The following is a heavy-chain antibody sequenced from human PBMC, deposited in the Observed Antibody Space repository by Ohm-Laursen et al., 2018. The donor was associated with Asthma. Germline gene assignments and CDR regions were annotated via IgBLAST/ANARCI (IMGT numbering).Heavy chain of an antibody. V-gene: IGHV1-2*06. J-gene: IGHJ5*02. CDR2: INPNSGGT. D-gene: IGHD3-3*01. Sequence: VASVKVSCKASGYTFIAYYIHWVRQAPGQGLEWLGRINPNSGGTNYPQKFQGRVTMTRDTSISTAYMELSRLRSDDTAVYYCARPYYDFWSGYPENWFDPWGQGTLVTVSS. CDR1: GYTFIAYY. CDR3: ARPYYDFWSGYPENWFDP.